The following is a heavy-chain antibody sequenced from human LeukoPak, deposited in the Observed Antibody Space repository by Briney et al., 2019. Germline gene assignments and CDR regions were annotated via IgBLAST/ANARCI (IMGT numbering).Heavy chain of an antibody. D-gene: IGHD2-2*01. Sequence: GESLRISCKGSGYSFTSYWISWVRQMPGKGLEWIGRIDPSDSYTNYSPSFQGHVTISADKSISTAYLQWSSLKASDTAMYYCARDHPYCSSTSCFGAFDIWGQGTMVTVSS. CDR3: ARDHPYCSSTSCFGAFDI. V-gene: IGHV5-10-1*01. J-gene: IGHJ3*02. CDR1: GYSFTSYW. CDR2: IDPSDSYT.